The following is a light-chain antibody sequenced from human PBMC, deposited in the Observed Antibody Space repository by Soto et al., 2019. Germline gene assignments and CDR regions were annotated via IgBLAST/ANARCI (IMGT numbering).Light chain of an antibody. Sequence: SVLTQPASVSWSPGQSITISCTGTSSDVGGYNYVSWYQQHPGKAPKLMIYDVSNRPSGVSNRFSGSKSGNTASLTISGLQAEDEADYYCSSYTSSSTPVYVFGTGTKVTVL. CDR1: SSDVGGYNY. V-gene: IGLV2-14*01. J-gene: IGLJ1*01. CDR2: DVS. CDR3: SSYTSSSTPVYV.